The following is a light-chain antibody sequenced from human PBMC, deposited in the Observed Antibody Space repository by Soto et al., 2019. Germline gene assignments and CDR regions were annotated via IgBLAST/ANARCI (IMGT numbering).Light chain of an antibody. CDR3: CSYRSGITLV. Sequence: QSALTQPASVSGSPGQSITISCTGTSSDVGGYNYVSWYQQHPGKAPRLMIYEVTNRPSGVSNRFSGSKSGNTASLTISGLQADDEADYYCCSYRSGITLVFGGGTKVTVL. CDR1: SSDVGGYNY. J-gene: IGLJ2*01. V-gene: IGLV2-14*01. CDR2: EVT.